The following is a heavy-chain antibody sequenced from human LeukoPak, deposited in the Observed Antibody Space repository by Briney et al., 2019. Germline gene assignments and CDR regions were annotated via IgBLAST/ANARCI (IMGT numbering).Heavy chain of an antibody. V-gene: IGHV3-66*01. CDR3: ARERNLEIAVAGTIFDY. CDR2: IYSSGST. J-gene: IGHJ4*02. Sequence: GGSLRLSCAASGFTFSSYAVSWVRQAPGKGLEWVSVIYSSGSTYYTDSVKGRFTISRDNSKNTLYLQMNSLRAEDTAVYYCARERNLEIAVAGTIFDYWGQGTLVTVSS. D-gene: IGHD6-19*01. CDR1: GFTFSSYA.